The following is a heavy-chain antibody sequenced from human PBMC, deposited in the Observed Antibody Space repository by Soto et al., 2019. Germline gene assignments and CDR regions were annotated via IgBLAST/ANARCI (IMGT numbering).Heavy chain of an antibody. CDR2: SRSKANSYAT. CDR3: TRQVAVAVYYYYGMDV. D-gene: IGHD6-19*01. J-gene: IGHJ6*02. Sequence: EVQLVESGGGLVQPGGSLKLSCAASGFTFSGSAMHWGRQASGKGLEWVGRSRSKANSYATAYAASVKGRFTISRDDSTNTAYLQMHSLNTEHTAVYYWTRQVAVAVYYYYGMDVWGQATTATVS. V-gene: IGHV3-73*01. CDR1: GFTFSGSA.